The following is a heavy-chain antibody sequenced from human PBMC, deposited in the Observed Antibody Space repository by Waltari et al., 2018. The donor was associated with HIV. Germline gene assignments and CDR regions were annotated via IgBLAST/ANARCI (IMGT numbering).Heavy chain of an antibody. D-gene: IGHD4-17*01. CDR3: AKVKPDYGDYLYYFDY. CDR2: KSDDGGNK. V-gene: IGHV3-30*18. CDR1: GFTFSGYD. J-gene: IGHJ4*02. Sequence: QVQLVESGGGVVHPGRSLRLSCAASGFTFSGYDMHWVRQAPGKGLEWVEVKSDDGGNKYYADSVKGRFTISRDNSKNTLYLQMDSLRAEETAVYYCAKVKPDYGDYLYYFDYWGQGTLATVSS.